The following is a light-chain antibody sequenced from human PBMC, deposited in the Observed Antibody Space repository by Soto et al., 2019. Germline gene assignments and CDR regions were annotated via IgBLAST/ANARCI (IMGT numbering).Light chain of an antibody. Sequence: EFVLTQSPGTLSLSPGERATLSCRASQSVSSSYLAWYQQKPGQAPRILIYGASTRATGIPDRFSGSGSGTDFTLTISRLEPEDFVLYYCQQYGSSPPLTFGGGTKVEIK. CDR3: QQYGSSPPLT. J-gene: IGKJ4*01. CDR2: GAS. V-gene: IGKV3-20*01. CDR1: QSVSSSY.